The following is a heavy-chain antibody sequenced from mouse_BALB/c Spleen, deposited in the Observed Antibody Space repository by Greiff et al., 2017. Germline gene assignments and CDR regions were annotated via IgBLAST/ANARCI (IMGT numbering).Heavy chain of an antibody. V-gene: IGHV6-6*02. CDR1: GFTFSNYW. Sequence: EVKLEESGGGLVQPGGSMKLSCVASGFTFSNYWMNWVRQSPEKGLEWVAEIRLKSNNYATHYAESVKGRFTISRDDSKSSVYLQMNNLRAEDTGIYYCTSPSIYDGTRDYWGQGTTLTVSS. J-gene: IGHJ2*01. D-gene: IGHD2-3*01. CDR2: IRLKSNNYAT. CDR3: TSPSIYDGTRDY.